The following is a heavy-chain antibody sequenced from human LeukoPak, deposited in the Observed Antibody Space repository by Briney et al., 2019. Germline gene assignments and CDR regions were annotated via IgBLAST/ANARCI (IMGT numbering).Heavy chain of an antibody. CDR1: GFTFSSYA. CDR3: AITGSRDTGGSYQYYFDY. V-gene: IGHV3-23*01. J-gene: IGHJ4*02. Sequence: GGSLRLSCAASGFTFSSYAMTWVRQAPGKGREWVSGIGGSAGTTYYADSVQGRFTISRDTSKNTLYLQMNSLRAEDTAVYYCAITGSRDTGGSYQYYFDYWGQGTLVTVSS. CDR2: IGGSAGTT. D-gene: IGHD2-8*02.